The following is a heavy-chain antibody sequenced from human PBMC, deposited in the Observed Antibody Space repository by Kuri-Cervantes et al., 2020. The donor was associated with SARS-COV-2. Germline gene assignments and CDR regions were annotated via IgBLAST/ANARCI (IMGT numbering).Heavy chain of an antibody. J-gene: IGHJ5*02. CDR2: IYTSGST. CDR1: GVSLSNHY. CDR3: AREETDIVVVPAAMNWFDP. Sequence: SQTLSLTCAVYGVSLSNHYWSWIRQPAGKGLEWIGRIYTSGSTNYNPSLKSRVTMSVDTSKNQFSLKLSSVTAADTAVYYCAREETDIVVVPAAMNWFDPWGQGTLVTVSS. V-gene: IGHV4-4*07. D-gene: IGHD2-2*01.